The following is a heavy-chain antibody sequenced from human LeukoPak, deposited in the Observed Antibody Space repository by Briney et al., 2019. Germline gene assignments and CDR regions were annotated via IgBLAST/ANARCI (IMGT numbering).Heavy chain of an antibody. D-gene: IGHD2-8*01. J-gene: IGHJ4*02. CDR3: ARAPTSNGFDY. CDR1: GYTFTSYD. V-gene: IGHV1-8*01. Sequence: ASVKVSCKASGYTFTSYDINWVRQATGQGLEWMGWMNPNSGNTGYVQKFQGRVTMTRNTSISTAYMELGSLRSEDTAVYYCARAPTSNGFDYWGQGTLVTVSS. CDR2: MNPNSGNT.